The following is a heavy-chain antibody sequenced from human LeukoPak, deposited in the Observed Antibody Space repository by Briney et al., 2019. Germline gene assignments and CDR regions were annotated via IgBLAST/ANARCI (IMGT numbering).Heavy chain of an antibody. V-gene: IGHV3-21*01. CDR2: ISSSSSYI. Sequence: GGSLRLSCAASGFTFSSYSMNWVRQAPGKGLEWVSSISSSSSYIYYADSVKGRFTIPRDNAKNSLYLQMNSLRAEDTAVYYCARGSEYFDWLSLSSTWGQGTLVTVSS. CDR1: GFTFSSYS. J-gene: IGHJ5*02. D-gene: IGHD3-9*01. CDR3: ARGSEYFDWLSLSST.